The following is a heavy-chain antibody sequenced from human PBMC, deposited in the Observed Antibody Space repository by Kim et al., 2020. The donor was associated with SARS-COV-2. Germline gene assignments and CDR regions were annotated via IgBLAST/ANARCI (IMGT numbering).Heavy chain of an antibody. CDR3: AKDERSGSYTYYYYGMDV. D-gene: IGHD3-10*01. CDR2: ISGSGGST. CDR1: GFTFSSYA. J-gene: IGHJ6*02. V-gene: IGHV3-23*01. Sequence: GGSLRLSCAASGFTFSSYAMSWVRQAPGKGLEWVSAISGSGGSTYYADSVKGRFTISRDNSKNTLYLQMNSLRAEDTAVYYCAKDERSGSYTYYYYGMDVWGQGTTVTVSS.